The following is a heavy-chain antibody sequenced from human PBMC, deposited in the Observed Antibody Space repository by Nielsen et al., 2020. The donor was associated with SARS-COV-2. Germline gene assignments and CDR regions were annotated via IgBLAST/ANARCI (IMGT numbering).Heavy chain of an antibody. V-gene: IGHV1-8*01. D-gene: IGHD1-14*01. CDR3: ARANNRFWPWAWFDP. CDR2: MNPSSGNT. Sequence: ASVKVSCKASGYIFTSYDINWVRQAAGQGLEWMGWMNPSSGNTGYAQKLQGRVTMTTDTSTSTAYMELRSLTSDDTAVYYCARANNRFWPWAWFDPWGQGTLVTVSS. CDR1: GYIFTSYD. J-gene: IGHJ5*02.